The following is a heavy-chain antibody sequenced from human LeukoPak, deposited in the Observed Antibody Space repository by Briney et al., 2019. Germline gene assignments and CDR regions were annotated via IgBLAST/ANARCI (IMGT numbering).Heavy chain of an antibody. CDR3: AKDRGGSYFDY. V-gene: IGHV3-23*01. J-gene: IGHJ4*02. D-gene: IGHD1-26*01. CDR2: ITISAAST. CDR1: GFTFSNFA. Sequence: GGSLRLSRAASGFTFSNFAMTWVRQAPGKGLERVSTITISAASTYYADSVKGRFTISRDNSKNTLYLQMNSLGAEDTAVYYCAKDRGGSYFDYWGQGTLVTVSS.